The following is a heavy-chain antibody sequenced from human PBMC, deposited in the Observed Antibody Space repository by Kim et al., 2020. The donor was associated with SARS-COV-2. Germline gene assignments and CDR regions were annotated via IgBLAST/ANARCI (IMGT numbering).Heavy chain of an antibody. J-gene: IGHJ4*01. V-gene: IGHV4-4*07. CDR3: AKDSLAPL. D-gene: IGHD2-15*01. Sequence: SETLSLTCTVSGGSTRNYYWSWIRQSAGKGPEWIGRIFSNGDSGGTDYNPSLKRRVSMSLDTSANQFFLKLTSITAADTTVYYCAKDSLAPLWGHGTLVT. CDR1: GGSTRNYY. CDR2: IFSNGDSGGT.